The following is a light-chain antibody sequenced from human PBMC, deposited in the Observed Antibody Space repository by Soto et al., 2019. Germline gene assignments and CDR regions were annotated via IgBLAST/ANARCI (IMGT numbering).Light chain of an antibody. CDR2: KAS. V-gene: IGKV1-5*03. J-gene: IGKJ4*01. CDR3: LQYNVYPLT. CDR1: QNINRW. Sequence: DIQMTQSPSTLSASVGDRVTITCRASQNINRWLAWYQQRPGKAPNLLIHKASTLEPGVPSRFSGSASGTEFTLTISSLQPDDFAAYFCLQYNVYPLTFGGGTKVDIK.